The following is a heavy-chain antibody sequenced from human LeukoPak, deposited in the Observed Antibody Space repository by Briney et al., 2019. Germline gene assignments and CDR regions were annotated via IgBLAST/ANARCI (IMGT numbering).Heavy chain of an antibody. CDR1: GYTFTAYY. V-gene: IGHV1-2*02. CDR2: INPNSGGT. Sequence: ASVKVSCKASGYTFTAYYMHWVRQAPGQGLEWMGWINPNSGGTNFAQKFQGRVTMTRDTSITTAYMELSSLKSDDTAVYYRARIYCSSTSCYHFDYWGLGTLVTVSS. J-gene: IGHJ4*02. D-gene: IGHD2-2*01. CDR3: ARIYCSSTSCYHFDY.